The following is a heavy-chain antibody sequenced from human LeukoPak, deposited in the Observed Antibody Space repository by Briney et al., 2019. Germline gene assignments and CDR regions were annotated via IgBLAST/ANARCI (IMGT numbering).Heavy chain of an antibody. Sequence: SVNVSCKASGGTFSSYAISWVRQAPGQGLEWMGRIIPILGIANYAQKFQGRVTITADKSTSTAYMELSSLRSEDTAVYYCARGGEAGTGYYYYGMDVWGQGTTVTVSS. V-gene: IGHV1-69*04. CDR3: ARGGEAGTGYYYYGMDV. D-gene: IGHD6-13*01. J-gene: IGHJ6*02. CDR1: GGTFSSYA. CDR2: IIPILGIA.